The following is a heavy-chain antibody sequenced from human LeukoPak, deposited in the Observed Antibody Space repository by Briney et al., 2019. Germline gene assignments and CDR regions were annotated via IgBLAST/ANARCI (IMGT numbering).Heavy chain of an antibody. Sequence: GGSLRLSCAASGFTFDIYAMNWVRQAPGKGLEWVSYISSSGSTIYYADSVKGRFTISRDNAKNSLYLQMNSLRAEDTAVYYCAELGITMIGGVWGKGTTVTISS. V-gene: IGHV3-48*03. CDR1: GFTFDIYA. CDR3: AELGITMIGGV. CDR2: ISSSGSTI. D-gene: IGHD3-10*02. J-gene: IGHJ6*04.